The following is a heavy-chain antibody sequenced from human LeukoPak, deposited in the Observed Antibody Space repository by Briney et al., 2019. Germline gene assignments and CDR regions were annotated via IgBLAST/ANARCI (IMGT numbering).Heavy chain of an antibody. D-gene: IGHD6-13*01. V-gene: IGHV4-39*07. CDR3: ARARKYSSSWYYNWFDP. Sequence: SETLSLTCTVSGGSISSSSYYWGWIRQPPGKGLEWIGSIYYSGSTYYNPSLKSRVTISVDTSKNQFSLKLSSVTAADTAVYYCARARKYSSSWYYNWFDPWGQGTLVTVSS. CDR2: IYYSGST. J-gene: IGHJ5*02. CDR1: GGSISSSSYY.